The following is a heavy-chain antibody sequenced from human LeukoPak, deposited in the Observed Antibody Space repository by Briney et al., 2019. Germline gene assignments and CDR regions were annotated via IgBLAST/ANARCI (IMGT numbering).Heavy chain of an antibody. V-gene: IGHV4-59*01. CDR3: ARQAVAGTDL. D-gene: IGHD6-19*01. Sequence: GSLRLSCAASGFTFSSYAMSWVRQAPGKGLEWIGYVYYSGSTNYNPSLKSRVTISVDTSKNQFSLKLSSVTAADTAVYYCARQAVAGTDLWGQGTLVTVSS. J-gene: IGHJ5*02. CDR2: VYYSGST. CDR1: GFTFSSYA.